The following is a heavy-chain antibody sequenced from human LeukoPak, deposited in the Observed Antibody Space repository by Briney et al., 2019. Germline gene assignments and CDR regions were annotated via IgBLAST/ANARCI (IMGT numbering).Heavy chain of an antibody. Sequence: SETLSLTCTVSGGSISSYYWSWIRQPPGKGLEWIGEINHSGSTNYNPSLKSRVTISVDTSKNQFSLKLSSVTAADTAVYYCARGRALYDFWSGYYRYWGQGTLVTVSS. J-gene: IGHJ4*02. D-gene: IGHD3-3*01. CDR2: INHSGST. V-gene: IGHV4-34*01. CDR3: ARGRALYDFWSGYYRY. CDR1: GGSISSYY.